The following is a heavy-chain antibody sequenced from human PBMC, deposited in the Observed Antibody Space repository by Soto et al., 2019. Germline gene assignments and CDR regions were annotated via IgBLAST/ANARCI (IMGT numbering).Heavy chain of an antibody. CDR2: TSYTGRT. Sequence: QVQLQESGTRLVKPSETPSLTCTVSGASVSGYYWCWIRQAPGKGLERIGYTSYTGRTDYNPSLKSRVTMSVDTSKNKFSLELTSVTAADTAVYYCARNQAGTVFGLPTHFYYMDVWGKGTTVTVSS. CDR1: GASVSGYY. CDR3: ARNQAGTVFGLPTHFYYMDV. J-gene: IGHJ6*03. D-gene: IGHD3-3*01. V-gene: IGHV4-59*02.